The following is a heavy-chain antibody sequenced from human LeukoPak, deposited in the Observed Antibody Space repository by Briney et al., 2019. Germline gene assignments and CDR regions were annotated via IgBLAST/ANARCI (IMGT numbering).Heavy chain of an antibody. V-gene: IGHV3-9*01. Sequence: GGSLRLSCAASGFTFDDYAMHWVRQAPGKGLEWVSGISWNSGSIGYADSVKGRFTISRDNAKNSLYLQMNRLRSGDTAVYYCAREDGSGNFCFDYWGQGTLVTVSS. CDR2: ISWNSGSI. CDR1: GFTFDDYA. D-gene: IGHD3-10*01. J-gene: IGHJ4*02. CDR3: AREDGSGNFCFDY.